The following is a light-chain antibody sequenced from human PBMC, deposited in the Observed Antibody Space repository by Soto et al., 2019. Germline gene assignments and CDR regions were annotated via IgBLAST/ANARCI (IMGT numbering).Light chain of an antibody. CDR2: DVS. Sequence: QSVLTQPASVSGSPGQSITISCTGTSSDVGGYNYVSWYQQHPGKAPKLMIYDVSDRPSGVSNRFSGSKSGNTASLTISGLQAEDEADYYCLSYTSSSTLVFGTGTKVTVL. V-gene: IGLV2-14*01. CDR1: SSDVGGYNY. J-gene: IGLJ1*01. CDR3: LSYTSSSTLV.